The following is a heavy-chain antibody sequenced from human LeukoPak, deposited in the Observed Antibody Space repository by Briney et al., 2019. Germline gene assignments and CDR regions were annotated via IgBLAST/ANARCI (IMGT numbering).Heavy chain of an antibody. V-gene: IGHV4-59*01. CDR2: IYYSGST. J-gene: IGHJ4*02. Sequence: SETLSLTCTASGVSIISYYWSWIRQPPGKGLEWIGYIYYSGSTNYNPSLKSRVTISVDTSKNQFSLKLSSVTAADTAVYYCARGRIVGATNHWGQGTLVTVSS. CDR1: GVSIISYY. CDR3: ARGRIVGATNH. D-gene: IGHD1-26*01.